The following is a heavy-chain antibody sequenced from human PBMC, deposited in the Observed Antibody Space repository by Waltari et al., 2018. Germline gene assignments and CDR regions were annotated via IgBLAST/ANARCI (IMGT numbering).Heavy chain of an antibody. D-gene: IGHD6-19*01. Sequence: QVQLQESGPGLVKPSETLSLTCTVSGYSISSGYYWGWIRQPPGKGLEWIGSIYHSGSTYYNPSLKSRVTISVDTSKNQFSLKLSSVTAADTAVYYCASLMARPGIAVPPSFDIGGQGTMVTVSS. CDR1: GYSISSGYY. CDR2: IYHSGST. J-gene: IGHJ3*02. V-gene: IGHV4-38-2*02. CDR3: ASLMARPGIAVPPSFDI.